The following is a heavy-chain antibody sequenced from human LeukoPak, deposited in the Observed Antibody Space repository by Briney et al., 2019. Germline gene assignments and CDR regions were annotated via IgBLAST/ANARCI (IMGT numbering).Heavy chain of an antibody. Sequence: GGSLRLSCAASGFTFNTYTMNWVRQAPGKGLEWVSCISSSSRYMYYADSVRGRFTISRDNAKNSLYLQMNSLRAEDTAVYYCARASGGVSGYDLYYLDFWGQGTLVTVSS. CDR1: GFTFNTYT. V-gene: IGHV3-21*01. J-gene: IGHJ4*02. D-gene: IGHD5-12*01. CDR2: ISSSSRYM. CDR3: ARASGGVSGYDLYYLDF.